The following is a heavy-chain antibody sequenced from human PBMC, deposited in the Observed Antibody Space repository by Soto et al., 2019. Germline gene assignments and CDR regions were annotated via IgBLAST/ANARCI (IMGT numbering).Heavy chain of an antibody. CDR2: IIPVFGTA. J-gene: IGHJ6*02. CDR1: GGTLSNYG. V-gene: IGHV1-69*12. CDR3: ARGDATKIVVTTYYGMDV. Sequence: QVQLVQSGAEVKKPGSSVKVSCKASGGTLSNYGISWVRQAPGQGLEWMGGIIPVFGTANYAQKCQGRVTITADESTSTVYMDVTSLRSEDTAVYYCARGDATKIVVTTYYGMDVWGQGTTVTVSS. D-gene: IGHD4-17*01.